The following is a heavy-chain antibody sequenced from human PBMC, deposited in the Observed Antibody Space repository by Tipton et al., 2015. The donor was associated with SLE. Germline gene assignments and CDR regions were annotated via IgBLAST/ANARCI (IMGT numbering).Heavy chain of an antibody. Sequence: TLSLTCAVYGGSFSGYYWSWIRQPPGKGLEWIGEINHSGSTNYNPSLKSRVTISVDTSKNQFSLKLSSVTAADTAVYCCARDDDYGGNSGFDYWGQGTLVTVSS. CDR1: GGSFSGYY. CDR2: INHSGST. V-gene: IGHV4-34*01. D-gene: IGHD4-23*01. CDR3: ARDDDYGGNSGFDY. J-gene: IGHJ4*02.